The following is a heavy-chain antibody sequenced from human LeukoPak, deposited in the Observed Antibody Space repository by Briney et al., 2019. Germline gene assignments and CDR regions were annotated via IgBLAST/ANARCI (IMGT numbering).Heavy chain of an antibody. Sequence: LETLSLTCTVSGGSISSYYWSWIRQPPGKGLEWIGYIYYSGSTNYNPSLKSRVTISVDTSKNQFSLKLSSVTAADTAVYYCARDSSYGFFDYWGQGTLVTVSS. CDR2: IYYSGST. J-gene: IGHJ4*02. CDR1: GGSISSYY. D-gene: IGHD5-18*01. CDR3: ARDSSYGFFDY. V-gene: IGHV4-59*01.